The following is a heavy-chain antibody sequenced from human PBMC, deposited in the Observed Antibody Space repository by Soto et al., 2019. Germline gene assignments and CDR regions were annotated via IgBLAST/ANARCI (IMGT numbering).Heavy chain of an antibody. CDR1: GFTFSSYW. V-gene: IGHV3-7*01. CDR3: ARERWGYSGYDYYFDY. J-gene: IGHJ4*02. CDR2: IKQDGSEK. D-gene: IGHD5-12*01. Sequence: EVQLVESGGGLVQPGGSLRLSCAASGFTFSSYWMSWVRQAPGKGLEWVANIKQDGSEKYYVDSVKGRFTISRDNAKNSLYLQMNSLRAEDPAVYYCARERWGYSGYDYYFDYWGQGTLVTVSS.